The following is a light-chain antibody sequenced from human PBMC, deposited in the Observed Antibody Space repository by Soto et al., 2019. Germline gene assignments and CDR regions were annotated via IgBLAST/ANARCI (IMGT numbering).Light chain of an antibody. Sequence: IVLTQSPATLSLSPGERATLSCRASQSVSNYLAWYQQKPGQAPRLLIYDASNSATGIPARFSGSGSGTDFTLTISSQEPEDFAVYYCQQRSDWPPWTFGQGTKVEIK. CDR1: QSVSNY. J-gene: IGKJ1*01. V-gene: IGKV3-11*01. CDR3: QQRSDWPPWT. CDR2: DAS.